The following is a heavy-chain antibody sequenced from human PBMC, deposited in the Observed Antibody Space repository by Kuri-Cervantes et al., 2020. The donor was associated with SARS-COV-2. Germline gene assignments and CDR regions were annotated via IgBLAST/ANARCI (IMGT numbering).Heavy chain of an antibody. CDR3: VRDGDHWNFDY. D-gene: IGHD1-1*01. V-gene: IGHV3-30*07. Sequence: GESLKISCAASGFMFSCYWMHWVRQAPGKGLEWVAVISNDGNDKYYADSVKGRFTLSRDNAKNMLFLQMNSLRAEDTAVYYCVRDGDHWNFDYWGQGTLVTVSS. J-gene: IGHJ4*02. CDR1: GFMFSCYW. CDR2: ISNDGNDK.